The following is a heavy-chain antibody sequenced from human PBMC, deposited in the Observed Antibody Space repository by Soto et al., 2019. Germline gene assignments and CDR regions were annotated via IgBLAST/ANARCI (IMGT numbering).Heavy chain of an antibody. D-gene: IGHD3-9*01. CDR2: IYWDDDK. Sequence: QITLKESGPPLVKPTQTLTLTCSFSRFSLSTNGVAVGWIRHPPGKALPWLALIYWDDDKRYNPSLKSRPAITNDTSKKQVVLTMTNMEPVDTGTYYCARRRVDDLLGNHCDPWGQGILVTVAS. CDR3: ARRRVDDLLGNHCDP. CDR1: RFSLSTNGVA. V-gene: IGHV2-5*02. J-gene: IGHJ5*02.